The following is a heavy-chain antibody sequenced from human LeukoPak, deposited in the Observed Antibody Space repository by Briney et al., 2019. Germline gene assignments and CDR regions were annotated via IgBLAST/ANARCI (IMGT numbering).Heavy chain of an antibody. J-gene: IGHJ4*02. Sequence: ASVKVSCKASGYTFTGYYMHWVRQVPGQGLEWMGWINPNSGGTNYAQKFQGRVTMTRDTSISTAYMELSRLRSDDTAVYYCARVYCTNGVCFRAQADYWGQGTLVTVSS. V-gene: IGHV1-2*02. CDR1: GYTFTGYY. CDR2: INPNSGGT. D-gene: IGHD2-8*01. CDR3: ARVYCTNGVCFRAQADY.